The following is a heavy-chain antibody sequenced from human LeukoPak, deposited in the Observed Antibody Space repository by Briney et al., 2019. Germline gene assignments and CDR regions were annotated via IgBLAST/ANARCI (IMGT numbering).Heavy chain of an antibody. Sequence: GSLRLSCAASGFTFSTHSMSWVRQAPGKGLEWIGEINHSGSTNYNPSLKSRVAISVDTSKNQFSLKLSSVTAADTAVYYCARHRASRYWFDPWGQGTLVTVSS. CDR3: ARHRASRYWFDP. D-gene: IGHD2-2*01. CDR1: GFTFSTHS. V-gene: IGHV4-34*01. CDR2: INHSGST. J-gene: IGHJ5*02.